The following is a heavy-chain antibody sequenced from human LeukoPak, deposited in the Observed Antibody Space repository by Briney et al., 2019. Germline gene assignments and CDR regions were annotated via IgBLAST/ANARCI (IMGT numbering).Heavy chain of an antibody. D-gene: IGHD3-22*01. Sequence: GGSLSLSCAASGFTFSSYWMHWVRQAPGKGLVWVSRINSDGSSTNYADSVKGRFTISRDNAKNTLYLQMNSLRAEDTAVYYCARTLAYYYDSGGYDYWGQGTLVTVSS. CDR3: ARTLAYYYDSGGYDY. CDR1: GFTFSSYW. J-gene: IGHJ4*02. V-gene: IGHV3-74*01. CDR2: INSDGSST.